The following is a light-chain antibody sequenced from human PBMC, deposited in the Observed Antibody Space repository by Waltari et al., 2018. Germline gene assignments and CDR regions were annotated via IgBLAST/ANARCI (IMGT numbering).Light chain of an antibody. CDR1: SPTIRAGYA. CDR2: GNS. J-gene: IGLJ2*01. Sequence: QSVLTQPPSVSGAPGQRVTISCTGSSPTIRAGYAVHWYQQLPGTAPKLLIYGNSNRPSGVPDRFSGSKSGTSASLAITGLQAEDEADYYCQSYDSSLSGVVFGGGTKLTVL. CDR3: QSYDSSLSGVV. V-gene: IGLV1-40*01.